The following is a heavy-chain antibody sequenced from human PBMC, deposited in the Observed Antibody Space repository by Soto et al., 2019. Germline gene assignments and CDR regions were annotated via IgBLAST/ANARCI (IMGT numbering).Heavy chain of an antibody. J-gene: IGHJ6*03. D-gene: IGHD4-17*01. V-gene: IGHV1-18*01. CDR3: ARFDVGYGGYTQGGYYYMDV. CDR1: GYTFTNYG. Sequence: ASVKVSCKASGYTFTNYGVSWVRQAPGQGLEWMGWISGYNGNTNYAQKFQGRVTMTADTSTSTAYMELRSPRSDDTAVYYCARFDVGYGGYTQGGYYYMDVWGKGTTVTVSS. CDR2: ISGYNGNT.